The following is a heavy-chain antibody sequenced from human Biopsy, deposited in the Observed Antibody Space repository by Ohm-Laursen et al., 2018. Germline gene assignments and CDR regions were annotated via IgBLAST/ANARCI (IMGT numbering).Heavy chain of an antibody. Sequence: GSSVKVSCKTSTGTFDSYGVTWVRQAPGQGLEWMGRIIPILRTTTYAPKFQGRVTFTADKSSSTAYLELSSLTSEDPAMFYCAREAIGYQLPCDDWGQGTLVTVSS. CDR2: IIPILRTT. CDR3: AREAIGYQLPCDD. J-gene: IGHJ4*02. V-gene: IGHV1-69*04. D-gene: IGHD2-15*01. CDR1: TGTFDSYG.